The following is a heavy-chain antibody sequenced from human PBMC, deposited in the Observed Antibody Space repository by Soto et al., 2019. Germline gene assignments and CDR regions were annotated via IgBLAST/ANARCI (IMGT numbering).Heavy chain of an antibody. V-gene: IGHV1-3*01. CDR2: INAGNGNT. J-gene: IGHJ5*02. CDR3: VRRHVSATGIDWFDP. Sequence: ASLKVSCKPSGYTFTSYAMQCVRPAPGQRLEWMGWINAGNGNTKYSPKFQGRVTITRDTSASTAYMELSSLRSEDTAVYYCVRRHVSATGIDWFDPWGQGTLVTVSA. D-gene: IGHD6-13*01. CDR1: GYTFTSYA.